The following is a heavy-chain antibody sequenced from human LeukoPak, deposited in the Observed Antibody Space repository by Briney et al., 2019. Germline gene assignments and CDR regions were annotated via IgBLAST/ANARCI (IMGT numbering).Heavy chain of an antibody. Sequence: GGSLRLSCAASGFSFGSYGMHWVRQAPGKGLEWVAFIRYGGSHQFYADSVRGRFTISRDNPKNTLYLQMDSLRGEDTAVYFCARDSGTWFYLQDWGQGTLVTVSS. V-gene: IGHV3-30*02. CDR2: IRYGGSHQ. CDR3: ARDSGTWFYLQD. J-gene: IGHJ1*01. CDR1: GFSFGSYG. D-gene: IGHD2/OR15-2a*01.